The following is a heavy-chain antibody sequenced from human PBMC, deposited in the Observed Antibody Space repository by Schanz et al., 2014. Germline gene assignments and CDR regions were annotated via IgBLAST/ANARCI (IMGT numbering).Heavy chain of an antibody. CDR3: ARENLNWEAFDI. Sequence: QVQLVESGGGLVKPGGSLRLSCAASGFTFSDSWMHWIRQAPGKGLEWLSYISRDGTTSYYADSVKGRFTISRDNAKNSLYLEMISLRGEDTAVYYCARENLNWEAFDIWGQGTVVTVSS. D-gene: IGHD7-27*01. CDR2: ISRDGTTS. J-gene: IGHJ3*02. V-gene: IGHV3-11*01. CDR1: GFTFSDSW.